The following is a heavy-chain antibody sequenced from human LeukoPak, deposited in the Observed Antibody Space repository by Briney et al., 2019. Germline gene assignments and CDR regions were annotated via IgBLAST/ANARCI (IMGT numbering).Heavy chain of an antibody. Sequence: GGSLRLSCAASGFTVSSNYMSWVRQAPGKGLEWVSVIYSGGSTYYADSVKGRFTISRDNSKNTLYLQMNSLRAEDTAVYYCARQVEMATIILGYFDYWGQGTLVTVSS. CDR2: IYSGGST. CDR1: GFTVSSNY. V-gene: IGHV3-53*01. CDR3: ARQVEMATIILGYFDY. D-gene: IGHD5-24*01. J-gene: IGHJ4*02.